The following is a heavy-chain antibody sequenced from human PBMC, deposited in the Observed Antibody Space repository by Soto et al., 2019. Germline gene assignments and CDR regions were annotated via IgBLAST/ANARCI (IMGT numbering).Heavy chain of an antibody. CDR1: WDSVSRNSAA. CDR2: TYYRSKWYN. CDR3: ARSFTGYCSSTSCPIYYYYGMDV. J-gene: IGHJ6*02. Sequence: PSQTLSLTCAISWDSVSRNSAAWNWIRQSPSRGLEWLGRTYYRSKWYNDYAVSVKSRITINPDTSKNQFSLQLNSVTPEDTAVYYCARSFTGYCSSTSCPIYYYYGMDVWGQGTTVTVSS. D-gene: IGHD2-2*01. V-gene: IGHV6-1*01.